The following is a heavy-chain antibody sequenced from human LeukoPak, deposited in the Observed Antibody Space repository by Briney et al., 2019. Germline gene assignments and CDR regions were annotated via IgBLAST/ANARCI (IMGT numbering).Heavy chain of an antibody. Sequence: GRSLRLSCTVSGFTLSSNSMSWVRQAPGKGLECVSFIYSDNTHYSDSVKGRFTISRDNSKNTLYLQMNSLRAEDTAVYYCARSTYYYDSSGYYEVVPYAFDIWGQGTMVTVSS. CDR1: GFTLSSNS. D-gene: IGHD3-22*01. CDR2: IYSDNT. V-gene: IGHV3-53*01. J-gene: IGHJ3*02. CDR3: ARSTYYYDSSGYYEVVPYAFDI.